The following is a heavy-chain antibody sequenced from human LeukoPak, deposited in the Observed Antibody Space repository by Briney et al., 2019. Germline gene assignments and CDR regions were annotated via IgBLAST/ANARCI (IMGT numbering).Heavy chain of an antibody. CDR2: IYYSGST. J-gene: IGHJ5*02. CDR3: ARVGRDSMVRGAFDP. CDR1: GGSISSSSYY. Sequence: SETLSLTCTVSGGSISSSSYYWGWIRQPPGKGLEWIGSIYYSGSTYYNPSLKSRVTISVDTSKNQFSLKLSSVTAADTAVYYCARVGRDSMVRGAFDPWGQGTLVTVFS. D-gene: IGHD3-10*01. V-gene: IGHV4-39*07.